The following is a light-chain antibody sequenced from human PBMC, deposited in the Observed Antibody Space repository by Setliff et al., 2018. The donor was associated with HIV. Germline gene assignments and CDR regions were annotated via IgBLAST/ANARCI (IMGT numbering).Light chain of an antibody. CDR3: AAWDDSLSGQV. Sequence: GQRVTISCSGSSSNIGINYVYWYQQLPGTAPKLLIYRNNQRPSGVPDRFSGSKSGTSASLAISGLRSEDEADYYCAAWDDSLSGQVFGTGTKVTVL. CDR2: RNN. V-gene: IGLV1-47*01. J-gene: IGLJ1*01. CDR1: SSNIGINY.